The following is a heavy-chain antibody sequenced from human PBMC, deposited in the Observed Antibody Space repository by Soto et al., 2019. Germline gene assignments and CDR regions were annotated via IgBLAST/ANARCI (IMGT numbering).Heavy chain of an antibody. CDR1: GFTVSSNY. CDR2: IYSGGST. D-gene: IGHD6-13*01. J-gene: IGHJ6*03. CDR3: ASKGGIAAAGTFYNYYYMDV. Sequence: GGSLRLSCAASGFTVSSNYMSWVRQAPGKGLEWVSVIYSGGSTYYADSVKGRFTISRDNSKNTLYLQMNSLRAEDTAVYYCASKGGIAAAGTFYNYYYMDVWGKGTTVTVSS. V-gene: IGHV3-66*01.